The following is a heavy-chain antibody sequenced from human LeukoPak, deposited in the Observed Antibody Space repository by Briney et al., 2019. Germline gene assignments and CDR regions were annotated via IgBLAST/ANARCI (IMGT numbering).Heavy chain of an antibody. Sequence: GGSLRLSCAASGFTFDDYAMHWVRQAPGKGLEWVSGISWNSGSIGYADSVKGRFTISRDNAKNTLYLQMNSLRAEDTAVYYCARDGDGWNFDYWGQGTLVTVSS. V-gene: IGHV3-9*01. CDR1: GFTFDDYA. J-gene: IGHJ4*02. CDR2: ISWNSGSI. CDR3: ARDGDGWNFDY. D-gene: IGHD5-24*01.